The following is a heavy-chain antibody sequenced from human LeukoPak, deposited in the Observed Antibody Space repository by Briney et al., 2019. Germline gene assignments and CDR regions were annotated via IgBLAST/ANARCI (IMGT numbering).Heavy chain of an antibody. J-gene: IGHJ4*02. V-gene: IGHV3-30*03. CDR2: ISYDGSKK. D-gene: IGHD1-7*01. Sequence: PGGSLRLSCAASGFTLSRHAMHWVRQAPGKGLEWAAVISYDGSKKYYGDSVKGRFTISRDNSKNTLYLQMNSLRAEDTAVYYCARDMDYRPIGNYYYGYWGQGTLVTVSS. CDR1: GFTLSRHA. CDR3: ARDMDYRPIGNYYYGY.